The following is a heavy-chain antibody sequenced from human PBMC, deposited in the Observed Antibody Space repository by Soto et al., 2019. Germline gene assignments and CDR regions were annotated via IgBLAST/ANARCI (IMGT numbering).Heavy chain of an antibody. CDR1: GGSISSGGYF. Sequence: KTSETLSLTCSVSGGSISSGGYFYSWIRQHPGQGLEWIGSIYYSGRTYYNASLQSRLSMSVDTSKNHFSLKLTSVTAADTAVYFCARLAKEENPKVGSWYFFDYWGQGVMVTVSS. J-gene: IGHJ4*02. V-gene: IGHV4-31*03. D-gene: IGHD1-26*01. CDR2: IYYSGRT. CDR3: ARLAKEENPKVGSWYFFDY.